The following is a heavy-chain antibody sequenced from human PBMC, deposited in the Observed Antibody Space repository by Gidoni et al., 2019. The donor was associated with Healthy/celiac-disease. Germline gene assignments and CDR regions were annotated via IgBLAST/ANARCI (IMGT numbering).Heavy chain of an antibody. Sequence: QVQLQESGPGLVKPSETLSLTCTVPGRSISSYYWSWIRQPPGKGLEWIGYIYYSGSTNYNPSLKSRVTISVDTSKNQFSLKLSSVTAADTAVYYCARYSIGQQLNGWFDPWGQGTLVTVSS. J-gene: IGHJ5*02. D-gene: IGHD6-13*01. V-gene: IGHV4-59*01. CDR2: IYYSGST. CDR3: ARYSIGQQLNGWFDP. CDR1: GRSISSYY.